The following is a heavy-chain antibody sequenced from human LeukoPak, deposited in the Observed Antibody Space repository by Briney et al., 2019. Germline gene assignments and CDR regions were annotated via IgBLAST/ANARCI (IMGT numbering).Heavy chain of an antibody. D-gene: IGHD2-2*01. V-gene: IGHV4-34*01. CDR3: ARCDSTSWPFYYYMDV. Sequence: PSETLSLTCAVYGGSFSGYYWSWIRQPPGKGLGWIGEINHSGSTSYNPSLKSRVTMSVDTSKNQFSLKLSSVTAADTAVYYCARCDSTSWPFYYYMDVWGKGTTVTVS. J-gene: IGHJ6*03. CDR1: GGSFSGYY. CDR2: INHSGST.